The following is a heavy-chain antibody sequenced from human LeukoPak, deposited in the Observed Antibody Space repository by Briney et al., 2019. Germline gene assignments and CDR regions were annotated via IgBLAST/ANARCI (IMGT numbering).Heavy chain of an antibody. CDR1: GDSISRGSFS. Sequence: PSETLSLTCTVSGDSISRGSFSWTWIRQAPGKGLEWIGYIYPRGSTYYNPSLKSRVTLSVDTSKNQFSLELSSVTAADTAVYYCASAIQYYYYMDVWGKGTTVTVSS. J-gene: IGHJ6*03. D-gene: IGHD2-2*01. V-gene: IGHV4-30-2*01. CDR3: ASAIQYYYYMDV. CDR2: IYPRGST.